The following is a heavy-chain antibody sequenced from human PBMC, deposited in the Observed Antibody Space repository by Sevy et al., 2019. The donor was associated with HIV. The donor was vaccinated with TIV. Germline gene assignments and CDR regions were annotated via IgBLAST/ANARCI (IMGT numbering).Heavy chain of an antibody. V-gene: IGHV3-7*01. CDR3: VRAIAADGSF. J-gene: IGHJ1*01. CDR1: GFSLNSYW. CDR2: IKQDGSVK. D-gene: IGHD6-13*01. Sequence: GGSLRLSCAASGFSLNSYWMSWVRQAPGKGLEWVANIKQDGSVKYYVDSVKGRFTISRDKARNLLYLQMNSLRAEETDLYYCVRAIAADGSFWAQGTLVTVSS.